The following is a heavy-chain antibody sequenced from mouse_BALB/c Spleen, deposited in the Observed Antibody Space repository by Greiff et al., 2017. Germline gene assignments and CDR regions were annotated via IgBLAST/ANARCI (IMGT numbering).Heavy chain of an antibody. CDR2: IWGDGST. CDR3: ARDGLPLGLDY. J-gene: IGHJ2*01. Sequence: VKLMESGPGLVAPSQSLSITCTVSGFSLTGYGVNWVRQPPGKGLEWLGMIWGDGSTDYNSALKSRLSISTDNAKSQVFLKMNSLQTDDTARYYCARDGLPLGLDYWGQGTTLTVSS. V-gene: IGHV2-6-7*01. D-gene: IGHD6-1*01. CDR1: GFSLTGYG.